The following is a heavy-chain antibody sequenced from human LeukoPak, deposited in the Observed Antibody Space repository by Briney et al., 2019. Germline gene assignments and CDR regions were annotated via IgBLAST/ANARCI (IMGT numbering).Heavy chain of an antibody. CDR1: GGSIRTRSYY. J-gene: IGHJ5*02. Sequence: SETLSLTCIVSGGSIRTRSYYGGWIRQPPGKGPEWIGSMFYSGSTYYDPSLKTRVTISVDTSKNQFSLKLSSVTAADTAVYYCGRNSIAVAGTSWFDPWGQGTLVTVSS. CDR2: MFYSGST. D-gene: IGHD6-13*01. CDR3: GRNSIAVAGTSWFDP. V-gene: IGHV4-39*01.